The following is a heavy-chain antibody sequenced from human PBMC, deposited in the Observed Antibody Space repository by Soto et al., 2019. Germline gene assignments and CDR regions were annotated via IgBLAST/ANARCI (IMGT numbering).Heavy chain of an antibody. J-gene: IGHJ4*02. D-gene: IGHD6-6*01. Sequence: SETLSLTCSVSGGSISGYYWSWIRQAPGKGLEWIGYVYDTGSTSYNPSLQSRVTISVDTSMKQFSLSLRLVTAADTAVYFCARSIAVPSSHIDHWGQGTRVTVSS. CDR2: VYDTGST. V-gene: IGHV4-59*01. CDR3: ARSIAVPSSHIDH. CDR1: GGSISGYY.